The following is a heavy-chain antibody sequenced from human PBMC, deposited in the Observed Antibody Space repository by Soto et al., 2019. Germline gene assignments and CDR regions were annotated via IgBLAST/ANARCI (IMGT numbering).Heavy chain of an antibody. D-gene: IGHD3-22*01. CDR3: VKPPAYYYDSNAYYSA. CDR1: GFTFSTYD. CDR2: IASDGGST. V-gene: IGHV3-64D*06. J-gene: IGHJ5*02. Sequence: GGSLRLSCSASGFTFSTYDLHWVRQAPGKGLEYVSSIASDGGSTHYADSVRARFTISRDNSKNTLYLQMSSLRAEDTAVYYCVKPPAYYYDSNAYYSAWGQGTLVTVS.